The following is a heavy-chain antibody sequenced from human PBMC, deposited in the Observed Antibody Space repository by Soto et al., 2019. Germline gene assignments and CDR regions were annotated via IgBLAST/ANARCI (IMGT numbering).Heavy chain of an antibody. Sequence: SETLSLTCTVAGGSISNYYWSWIRQPPGKGLEWIGYIYHTGSANRNPSLKSRVIISVDTSKNQISLKLSSVTAADTAVYYCARLGNGDYSWFDPWGQGTLVTVS. D-gene: IGHD4-17*01. CDR1: GGSISNYY. J-gene: IGHJ5*01. CDR3: ARLGNGDYSWFDP. CDR2: IYHTGSA. V-gene: IGHV4-59*01.